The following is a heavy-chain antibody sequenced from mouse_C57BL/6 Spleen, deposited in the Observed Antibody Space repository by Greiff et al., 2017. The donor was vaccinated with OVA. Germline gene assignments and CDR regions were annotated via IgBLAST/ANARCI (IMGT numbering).Heavy chain of an antibody. CDR1: GYTFTSYW. D-gene: IGHD1-1*01. J-gene: IGHJ2*01. Sequence: VQLQQPGAELVMPGASVKLSCKASGYTFTSYWMHWVQQRPGQGLEWIGEIDPSDSYTNYNQKLKGKSTLTVDKSSSTAYMQLSSLTSEDSAVYYCALYGSIDYWGQGTTLTVSS. CDR3: ALYGSIDY. CDR2: IDPSDSYT. V-gene: IGHV1-69*01.